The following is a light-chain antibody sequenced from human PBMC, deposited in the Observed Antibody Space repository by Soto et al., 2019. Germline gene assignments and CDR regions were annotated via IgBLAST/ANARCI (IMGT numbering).Light chain of an antibody. CDR2: EGS. J-gene: IGLJ2*01. CDR1: SSDVGSYNL. V-gene: IGLV2-23*01. CDR3: CSYAGSSTSHVV. Sequence: ALTQPASVSGSPGQSITISCTGTSSDVGSYNLVSWYQQHPGKAPKLMIYEGSKRPSGVSNRFSGSKSGNTASLTISGLQAEDEADYYCCSYAGSSTSHVVFGGGTKVTVL.